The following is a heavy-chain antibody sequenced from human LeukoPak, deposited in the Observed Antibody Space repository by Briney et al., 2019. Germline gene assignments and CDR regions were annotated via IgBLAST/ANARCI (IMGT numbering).Heavy chain of an antibody. CDR2: ISAYNGNT. V-gene: IGHV1-18*01. Sequence: ASVKVSCKASGYTFTSYGISWVRQAPGQGLERMGWISAYNGNTNYAQKLQGRVTMTTDTPTSTAYMELRSLRSDDAAVYYCARVFRYCSSTSCSDRGYYMDVWGKGTTVTVSS. J-gene: IGHJ6*03. CDR1: GYTFTSYG. CDR3: ARVFRYCSSTSCSDRGYYMDV. D-gene: IGHD2-2*01.